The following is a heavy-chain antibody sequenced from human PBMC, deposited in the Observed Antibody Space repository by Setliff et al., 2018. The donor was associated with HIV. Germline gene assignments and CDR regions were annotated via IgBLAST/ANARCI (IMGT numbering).Heavy chain of an antibody. CDR1: GFTFSDYY. D-gene: IGHD6-13*01. V-gene: IGHV3-11*04. Sequence: KSGGSLRLSCAASGFTFSDYYMTWIRQAPGKGLEWVSHISSSGSTIYYADSVKGRFTISRDNAKNSLSLQMNSLRAEDTAVYYCARDSSSWYEFYFDCWGQGTPVTVSS. CDR2: ISSSGSTI. CDR3: ARDSSSWYEFYFDC. J-gene: IGHJ4*02.